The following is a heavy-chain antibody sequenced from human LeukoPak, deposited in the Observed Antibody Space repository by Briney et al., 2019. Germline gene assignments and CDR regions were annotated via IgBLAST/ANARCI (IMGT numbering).Heavy chain of an antibody. CDR2: ISNIGDII. D-gene: IGHD3-10*01. J-gene: IGHJ4*02. CDR1: GFTFSNYE. Sequence: GGSLRLSCAASGFTFSNYEMNWVRQAPGKGLEWISHISNIGDIIHYADSVEGRFTISRDNAKNSLYLQMNSLRAEDTAVYYCAKVPYYYGSGLAYWGQGTLVTVSS. CDR3: AKVPYYYGSGLAY. V-gene: IGHV3-48*03.